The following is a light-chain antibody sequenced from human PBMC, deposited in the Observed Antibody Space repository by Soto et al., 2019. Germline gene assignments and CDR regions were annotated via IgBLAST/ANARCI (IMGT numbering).Light chain of an antibody. CDR1: EGVASN. CDR2: GAS. CDR3: QQYNSWPPYT. V-gene: IGKV3-15*01. J-gene: IGKJ2*01. Sequence: EIVLTQSPDTLSLSPGERATLSCRASEGVASNYLAWYQQKPGQAPRLLIYGASTRATGIPARFSGSGSGTEFSLTISTLQSEDFAVYYCQQYNSWPPYTFGQGTKVDI.